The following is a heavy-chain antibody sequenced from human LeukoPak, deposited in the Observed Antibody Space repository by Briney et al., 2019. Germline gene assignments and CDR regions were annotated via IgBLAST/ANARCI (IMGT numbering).Heavy chain of an antibody. V-gene: IGHV3-21*01. D-gene: IGHD6-6*01. Sequence: GGSLRLSCAASGFTFSSYSMNWVRQAPGKGLEWVSSISSSSSYIYYADSVKGRFTISRDNAKNSLYLQMNSLRAEDTAVHYCARLVEGVFDYWGQGTLVTVSS. J-gene: IGHJ4*02. CDR1: GFTFSSYS. CDR2: ISSSSSYI. CDR3: ARLVEGVFDY.